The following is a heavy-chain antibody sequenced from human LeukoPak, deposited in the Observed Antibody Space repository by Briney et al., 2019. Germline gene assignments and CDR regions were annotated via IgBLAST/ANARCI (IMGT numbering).Heavy chain of an antibody. J-gene: IGHJ6*02. CDR2: INHSGST. D-gene: IGHD5-12*01. CDR3: ARIVATIYYYYGMDV. Sequence: PSETLSLTCAVYGGSFSDYYWSWIRQPPGKGLEWIGEINHSGSTNYNPSLKSRVTISVDTSKNQFSLKLSSVTAADTAVYYCARIVATIYYYYGMDVWGQGTTVTVSS. V-gene: IGHV4-34*01. CDR1: GGSFSDYY.